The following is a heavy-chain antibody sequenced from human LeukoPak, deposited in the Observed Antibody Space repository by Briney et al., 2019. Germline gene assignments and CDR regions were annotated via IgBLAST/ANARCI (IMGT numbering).Heavy chain of an antibody. CDR2: IYYSGST. D-gene: IGHD3-10*01. CDR3: ARVLGGPVGELSLDY. J-gene: IGHJ4*02. CDR1: GGSISSGGYS. V-gene: IGHV4-31*03. Sequence: SQTLSLTCTVSGGSISSGGYSWSWIRQHPGKGLEWIGYIYYSGSTYYNPSLKSRVTISVDTSKNQFSLKLSSVTAADTAVYYCARVLGGPVGELSLDYWGQGTLVTVSS.